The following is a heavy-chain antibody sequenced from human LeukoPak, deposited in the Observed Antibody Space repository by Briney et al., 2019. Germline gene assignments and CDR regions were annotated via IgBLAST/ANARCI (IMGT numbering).Heavy chain of an antibody. CDR2: ISWNSGSI. CDR3: AKDLFRGVITSLDY. J-gene: IGHJ4*02. V-gene: IGHV3-9*01. D-gene: IGHD3-10*01. Sequence: GGSLRLSCAASGFTFDDYAMHWVRQAPGKGLEWVSGISWNSGSIGYADSVKGRFTISRDNAKNSLYLQMNSLRAEDTALYYCAKDLFRGVITSLDYWGQGTLVTVSP. CDR1: GFTFDDYA.